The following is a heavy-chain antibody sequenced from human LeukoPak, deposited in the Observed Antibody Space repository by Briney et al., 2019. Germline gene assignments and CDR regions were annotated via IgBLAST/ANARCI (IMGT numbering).Heavy chain of an antibody. Sequence: ASVKVSCKVSGYTLTELSMHWARQAPGKGLEWMGGFDPEDGETIYAQKFQGRVTMTEDTSTDTAYMELSSLRSEDTAVYYCATRYYYDSSGYYYYTWGQGTLVTVSS. J-gene: IGHJ5*02. CDR1: GYTLTELS. CDR3: ATRYYYDSSGYYYYT. V-gene: IGHV1-24*01. CDR2: FDPEDGET. D-gene: IGHD3-22*01.